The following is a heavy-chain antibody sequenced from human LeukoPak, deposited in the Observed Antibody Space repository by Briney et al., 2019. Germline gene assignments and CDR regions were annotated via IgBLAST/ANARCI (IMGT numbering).Heavy chain of an antibody. CDR1: GGSFSGYY. Sequence: SETLSLTCAVYGGSFSGYYWSWIRQPPGKGLEWIGEINHSGSTNYNPSLKSRVTISVDTSKNQFSLKLSSVTAADTAVYYCARFRGYSYGTPPSFDYWGQGTLVTVSS. CDR2: INHSGST. V-gene: IGHV4-34*01. D-gene: IGHD5-18*01. CDR3: ARFRGYSYGTPPSFDY. J-gene: IGHJ4*02.